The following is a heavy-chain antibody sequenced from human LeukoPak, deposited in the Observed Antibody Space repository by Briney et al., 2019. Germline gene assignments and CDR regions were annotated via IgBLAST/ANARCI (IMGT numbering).Heavy chain of an antibody. D-gene: IGHD6-19*01. Sequence: KPSETLSLTCTVSGGSISSYYWSWIRQRPGKGLEWIGDIYYSGSTNYNPSLKSRVTISVDTSKNQFSLKLSSVTATDTAVYYCARNRRSRIAVAGTGFDYWGQGTLVTVSS. CDR3: ARNRRSRIAVAGTGFDY. CDR2: IYYSGST. J-gene: IGHJ4*02. CDR1: GGSISSYY. V-gene: IGHV4-59*01.